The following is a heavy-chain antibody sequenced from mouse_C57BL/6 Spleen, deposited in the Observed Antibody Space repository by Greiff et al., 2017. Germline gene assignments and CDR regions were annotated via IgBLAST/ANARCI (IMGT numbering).Heavy chain of an antibody. D-gene: IGHD1-1*01. V-gene: IGHV1-82*01. Sequence: VKLMESGPELVKPGASVKISCKASGYAFSSSWMNWVKQRPGKGLEWIGRIYPGDGDTNYNGKFKGKATLTADKSSSTAYMQLSSLTSEDSAVYCCARGTTVAYFDYWGQGTTLTVSS. CDR2: IYPGDGDT. J-gene: IGHJ2*01. CDR1: GYAFSSSW. CDR3: ARGTTVAYFDY.